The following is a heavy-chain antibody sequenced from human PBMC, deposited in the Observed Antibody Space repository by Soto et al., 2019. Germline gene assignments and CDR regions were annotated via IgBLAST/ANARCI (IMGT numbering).Heavy chain of an antibody. CDR3: ATGTGLYDAFDI. Sequence: RASVKVSCKVSGYTLTELSMHWVRQAPGKGLEWMGGFDPEDGETIYAQKFQGRVTMTEDTSTDTAYMELSSLRSEDTAVYYCATGTGLYDAFDIWGQGTMVTVSS. CDR1: GYTLTELS. J-gene: IGHJ3*02. V-gene: IGHV1-24*01. CDR2: FDPEDGET. D-gene: IGHD2-8*01.